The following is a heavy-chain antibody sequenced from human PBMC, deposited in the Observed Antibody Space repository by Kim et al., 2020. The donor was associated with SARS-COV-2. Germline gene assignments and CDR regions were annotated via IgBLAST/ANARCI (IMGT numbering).Heavy chain of an antibody. CDR1: GFTFSDYY. J-gene: IGHJ4*02. V-gene: IGHV3-11*06. Sequence: GGSLRLSCAASGFTFSDYYMNWIRQAPGKGLEWVSYISSSSSYTNYADSVKGRFTISRDNAKNSLYLQMNSLRAEDTAVYYCARGGSSGSYYGYWGQGTLVTVSS. D-gene: IGHD1-26*01. CDR2: ISSSSSYT. CDR3: ARGGSSGSYYGY.